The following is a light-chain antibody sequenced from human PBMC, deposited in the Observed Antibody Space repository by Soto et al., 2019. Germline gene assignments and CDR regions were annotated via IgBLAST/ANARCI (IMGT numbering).Light chain of an antibody. V-gene: IGLV2-8*01. CDR1: SSDVGGYNY. CDR3: ASYAGGNQV. CDR2: EVT. J-gene: IGLJ1*01. Sequence: QSVLTQPPSASGSPGQSVTISCTGTSSDVGGYNYVSWYQHHPGKAPKLVIYEVTRRPSGVPDRFSGSKSGNTASLTVSGLLTEDEADYYCASYAGGNQVFGTGTKVTVL.